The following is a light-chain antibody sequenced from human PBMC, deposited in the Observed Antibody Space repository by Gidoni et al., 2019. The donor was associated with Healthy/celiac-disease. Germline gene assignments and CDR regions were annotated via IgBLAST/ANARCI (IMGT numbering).Light chain of an antibody. Sequence: EIVMTQSPATLSVSPGERATCSCRASQSVSSNLAWYQQKPGQPPRLLIYGASTRATGIPARFSGRGSGTEFTLTISSLQSEDFAVYYCQQYNNWPRTFGQGTKVEIK. CDR2: GAS. J-gene: IGKJ1*01. CDR1: QSVSSN. V-gene: IGKV3-15*01. CDR3: QQYNNWPRT.